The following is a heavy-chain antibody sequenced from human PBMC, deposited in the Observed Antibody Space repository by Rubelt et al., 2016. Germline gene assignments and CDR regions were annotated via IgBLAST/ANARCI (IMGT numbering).Heavy chain of an antibody. CDR3: ARQWPRGFYYDSKWEALDY. V-gene: IGHV4-39*01. CDR2: IYYSGST. Sequence: QLQLQESGPGLVKPSETLSLTCTVSGGSISSSNYYWGWIRQPPGKGLEWIGTIYYSGSTYYNQSLKSRVTISVDTYKNQFSLEVSSGTAADTAVYYCARQWPRGFYYDSKWEALDYWGQGTLVTVSS. D-gene: IGHD3-22*01. CDR1: GGSISSSNYY. J-gene: IGHJ4*02.